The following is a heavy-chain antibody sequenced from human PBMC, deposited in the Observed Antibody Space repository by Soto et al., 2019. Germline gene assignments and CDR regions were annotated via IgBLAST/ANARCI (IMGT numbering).Heavy chain of an antibody. CDR3: AITVTTLYNWFDP. Sequence: QVQLQESGPGLVKPSETLSLTCTVSGGSMKNYYWSWIRQPPGKGLEWIGHVFYSGSTKDNPSLKRRVTISVDTSKNLFSLRLNSGTAADTAVYYCAITVTTLYNWFDPWGQGTLVTVSS. V-gene: IGHV4-59*08. CDR2: VFYSGST. D-gene: IGHD4-4*01. CDR1: GGSMKNYY. J-gene: IGHJ5*02.